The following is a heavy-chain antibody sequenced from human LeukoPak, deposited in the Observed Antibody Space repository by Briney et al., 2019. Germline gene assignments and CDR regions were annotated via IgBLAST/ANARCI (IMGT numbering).Heavy chain of an antibody. Sequence: GGSLRLSCAASGFTFSSYSMNWVRQAPGKGLEWVGRIRSKANSYATAYAASVKGRFTISRDDSKNTAYLQMNSLKTEDTAVYYCTRDGGFEEGYFDYWGQGTLVTVSS. CDR1: GFTFSSYS. D-gene: IGHD4-23*01. CDR3: TRDGGFEEGYFDY. CDR2: IRSKANSYAT. J-gene: IGHJ4*02. V-gene: IGHV3-73*01.